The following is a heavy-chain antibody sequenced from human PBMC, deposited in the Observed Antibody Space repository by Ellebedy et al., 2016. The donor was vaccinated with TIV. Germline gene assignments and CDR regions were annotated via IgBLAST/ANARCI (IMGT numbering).Heavy chain of an antibody. J-gene: IGHJ4*02. V-gene: IGHV3-23*01. CDR2: INNNGYST. CDR3: ASRGVAVQGADY. Sequence: PGGSLRLSCEASGFTFSRFAMSWVRQTRGKGLARVPVINNNGYSTYYADSVKGRFTISRDNAKNTLYLQINSLRAEATAVYYCASRGVAVQGADYWGQGTLVTVSS. CDR1: GFTFSRFA. D-gene: IGHD3-10*01.